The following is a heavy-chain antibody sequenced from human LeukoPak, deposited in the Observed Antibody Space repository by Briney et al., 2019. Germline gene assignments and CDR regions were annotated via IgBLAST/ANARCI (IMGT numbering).Heavy chain of an antibody. V-gene: IGHV3-23*01. CDR1: GFTFASYA. Sequence: GGSLRLSCAASGFTFASYAMRWVRQAPGKGLEWVSSITNNGDTTYYADSVKGRFTISRDNSKNTLFLQMNSLTVEDTALYYCAKVHTNSDCWGQGTLVTVSS. D-gene: IGHD2-2*01. CDR2: ITNNGDTT. CDR3: AKVHTNSDC. J-gene: IGHJ4*02.